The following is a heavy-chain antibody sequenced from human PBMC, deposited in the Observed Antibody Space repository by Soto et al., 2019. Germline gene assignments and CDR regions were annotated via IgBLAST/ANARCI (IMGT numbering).Heavy chain of an antibody. CDR2: IYTSGST. D-gene: IGHD6-13*01. Sequence: SETLSLTCTVSGGSISSYYWSWIRQPAGKGLEWIGRIYTSGSTNYNPSLKSRVTMSVDTSKNQFSLKLSSVTAADTAVYYCARDRLAPAIAGSNWCDPCGKGTMVTVSS. V-gene: IGHV4-4*07. CDR3: ARDRLAPAIAGSNWCDP. CDR1: GGSISSYY. J-gene: IGHJ5*02.